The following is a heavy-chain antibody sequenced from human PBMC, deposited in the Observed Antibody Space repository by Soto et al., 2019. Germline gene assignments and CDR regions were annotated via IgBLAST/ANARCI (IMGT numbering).Heavy chain of an antibody. D-gene: IGHD1-26*01. CDR2: MNPNSGNT. CDR3: AKAPSGSYYYYYGMDV. Sequence: ASVKVSCKASGYTFTSYDINWVRQATGQGLEWMGWMNPNSGNTGYAQKFQGRVTMTRNTSISTAYMELSSLRSEDTAVYYCAKAPSGSYYYYYGMDVWGQGTTVTVSS. V-gene: IGHV1-8*01. J-gene: IGHJ6*02. CDR1: GYTFTSYD.